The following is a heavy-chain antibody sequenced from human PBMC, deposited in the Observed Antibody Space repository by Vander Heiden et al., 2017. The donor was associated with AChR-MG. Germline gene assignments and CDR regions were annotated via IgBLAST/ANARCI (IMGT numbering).Heavy chain of an antibody. J-gene: IGHJ4*02. CDR1: VGSHGGYY. CDR2: IIPSGTP. V-gene: IGHV4-34*01. CDR3: ARGRGAY. Sequence: QVQLQQWGAGLLKPSETLSLTCAVSVGSHGGYYWSWIRQAPGNGLEWIGEIIPSGTPNYNPSLNGRISISRDTSKSQFSLQLTSVTAADTAVYYCARGRGAYWGQGTRVIVSS. D-gene: IGHD2-15*01.